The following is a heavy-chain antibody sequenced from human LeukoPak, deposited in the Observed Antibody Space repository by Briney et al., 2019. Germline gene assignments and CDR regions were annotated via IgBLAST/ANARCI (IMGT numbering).Heavy chain of an antibody. CDR3: AGRRTYFDY. J-gene: IGHJ4*02. D-gene: IGHD2-15*01. V-gene: IGHV3-53*01. CDR2: IYSGGIT. Sequence: GGSLRLSCAASGVSVSSNYMSWVRQAPGKWLEWVSVIYSGGITYYADSVKGRFTISRDNSKNTLYLQMNSLRADDTAVYYCAGRRTYFDYWGQGTLVTVSS. CDR1: GVSVSSNY.